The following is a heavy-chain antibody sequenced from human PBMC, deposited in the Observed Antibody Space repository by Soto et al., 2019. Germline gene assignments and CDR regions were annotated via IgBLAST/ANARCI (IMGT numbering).Heavy chain of an antibody. D-gene: IGHD4-17*01. CDR3: AKGDDTVTTLLFDY. CDR2: ISGSGGST. Sequence: EVQLLESGGGLVQPGGSLRLSCAASGFTFSSYAMRWVRQAPGKGLEWVSAISGSGGSTYYADSVKGRFTISRDNSKNPVYLQMNSLRAEDTAVYYCAKGDDTVTTLLFDYWGQGTLVTVSS. CDR1: GFTFSSYA. J-gene: IGHJ4*02. V-gene: IGHV3-23*01.